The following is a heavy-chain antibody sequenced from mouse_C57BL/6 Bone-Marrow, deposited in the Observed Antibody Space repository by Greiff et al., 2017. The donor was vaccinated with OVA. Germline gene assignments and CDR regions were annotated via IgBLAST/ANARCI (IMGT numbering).Heavy chain of an antibody. D-gene: IGHD3-1*01. CDR3: TRQVGYYFDY. CDR1: GFTFSDAW. Sequence: EVMLVESGGGLVQPGGSMKLSCAASGFTFSDAWMDWVRQSPEKGLEWVAEIRNKANNHATYYAESVKGRFTISRDDSKSSVYLQMNSLRAEDTGIYYCTRQVGYYFDYWGQGTTLTVSS. V-gene: IGHV6-6*01. CDR2: IRNKANNHAT. J-gene: IGHJ2*01.